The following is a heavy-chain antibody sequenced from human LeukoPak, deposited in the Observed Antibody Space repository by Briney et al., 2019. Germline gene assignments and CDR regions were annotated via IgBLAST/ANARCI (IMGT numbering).Heavy chain of an antibody. J-gene: IGHJ4*02. V-gene: IGHV3-74*01. CDR2: IKLDENTA. CDR3: ARDRPFWN. CDR1: GLSSTIYW. Sequence: PGGSLRLSCAASGLSSTIYWMHWVRQVPGKGLVWVSRIKLDENTAYYADFVKGRFTISRDDAKTTVYLQMSSLRAEDSAVYYCARDRPFWNWGQGTLVTVSS. D-gene: IGHD3-3*01.